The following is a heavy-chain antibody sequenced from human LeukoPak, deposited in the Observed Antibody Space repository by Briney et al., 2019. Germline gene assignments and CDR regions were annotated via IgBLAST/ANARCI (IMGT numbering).Heavy chain of an antibody. J-gene: IGHJ4*02. D-gene: IGHD2-21*02. V-gene: IGHV3-48*03. CDR3: ARAARMATAIPVPDY. CDR2: INSFANTF. Sequence: GGSLRLSCAVSGFAFSSYEMNWFRQAPGQGLEWVSYINSFANTFYYADSVKGRFTISRDNAKNSLFLQMNSLRAEDTAVYHCARAARMATAIPVPDYWGQGTLVTASS. CDR1: GFAFSSYE.